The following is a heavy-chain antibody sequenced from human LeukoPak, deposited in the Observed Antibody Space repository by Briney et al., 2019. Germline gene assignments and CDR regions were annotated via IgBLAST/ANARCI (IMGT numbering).Heavy chain of an antibody. V-gene: IGHV3-64*05. Sequence: GGSLRLSCSASGFTFSYYAMHWVRQAPGKGLEYVSGISSDGGSTYYADSVKGRFTVSRDNSKNTLYFQMSSLRPEDTAVFYCVKGRGVITTVTAHYFDYWGQGTLVTVSS. J-gene: IGHJ4*02. CDR2: ISSDGGST. CDR1: GFTFSYYA. CDR3: VKGRGVITTVTAHYFDY. D-gene: IGHD4-11*01.